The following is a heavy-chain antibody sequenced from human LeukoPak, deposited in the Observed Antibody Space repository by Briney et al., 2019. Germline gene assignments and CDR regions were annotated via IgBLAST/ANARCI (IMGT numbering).Heavy chain of an antibody. Sequence: SETLSLTCTVSGGSISSSSAYWGWIRQPPGKGLEWIGSICYSKNTYYNPPLKSRVTISANTSKNQFSLTLGSVSATDTAVYYCVSPRGFSYGYFDYWGQGTLVTVSS. J-gene: IGHJ4*02. CDR2: ICYSKNT. D-gene: IGHD5-18*01. V-gene: IGHV4-39*01. CDR1: GGSISSSSAY. CDR3: VSPRGFSYGYFDY.